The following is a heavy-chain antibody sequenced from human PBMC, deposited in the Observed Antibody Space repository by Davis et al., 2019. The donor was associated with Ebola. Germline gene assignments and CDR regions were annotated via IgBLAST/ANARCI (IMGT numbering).Heavy chain of an antibody. Sequence: GGSLRLSCAASGFTFSSYGMHWVRQAPGKGLEWVAVISYDGSNKYYADSVKGRFTISRDNSKNTLYLQMNALRAEDTAVYYCANYIQRGAFDVWGQGTVVTVSS. CDR1: GFTFSSYG. D-gene: IGHD5-18*01. J-gene: IGHJ3*01. CDR2: ISYDGSNK. V-gene: IGHV3-30*18. CDR3: ANYIQRGAFDV.